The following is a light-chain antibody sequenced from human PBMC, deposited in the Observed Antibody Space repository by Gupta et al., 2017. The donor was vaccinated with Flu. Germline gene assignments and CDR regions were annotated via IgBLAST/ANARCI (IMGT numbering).Light chain of an antibody. CDR2: RDS. Sequence: SYELTQSLSVSVALGQTAKITCGGNNIGSRNVHWYQQKPGQAPVLVIYRDSNRPSGIPERFSGSNSGNTATLTISRAQAGDEADYYCQVWDSSNGDVFRTGTKVTVL. CDR3: QVWDSSNGDV. V-gene: IGLV3-9*01. CDR1: NIGSRN. J-gene: IGLJ1*01.